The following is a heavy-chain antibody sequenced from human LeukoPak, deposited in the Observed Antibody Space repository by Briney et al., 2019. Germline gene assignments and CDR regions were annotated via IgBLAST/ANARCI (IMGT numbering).Heavy chain of an antibody. V-gene: IGHV1-8*01. J-gene: IGHJ3*02. CDR3: ARIFSGYYGDAFDI. Sequence: ASVKVSCKASGYTFTSYDINWVRQATGQGLAWMGWMNPNSGNTGYAQKFQGRVTMTRNTSIRTAYMELSSLRSEDTAVYYCARIFSGYYGDAFDIWGQGTMVTVSS. CDR2: MNPNSGNT. CDR1: GYTFTSYD. D-gene: IGHD3-22*01.